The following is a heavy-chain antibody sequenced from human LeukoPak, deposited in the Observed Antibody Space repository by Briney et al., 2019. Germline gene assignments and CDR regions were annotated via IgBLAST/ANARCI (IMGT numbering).Heavy chain of an antibody. Sequence: ASVKVSCKASGYTFTSYDINWVRQATGQGLEWMGWMNPNSGNTGYAQKFQGRVTMTRNTSIRTAYMELSSLRSEDTAVYYCASSITIFGVVIIPLGDWGQGTLVTVSS. V-gene: IGHV1-8*01. CDR2: MNPNSGNT. D-gene: IGHD3-3*01. CDR3: ASSITIFGVVIIPLGD. CDR1: GYTFTSYD. J-gene: IGHJ4*02.